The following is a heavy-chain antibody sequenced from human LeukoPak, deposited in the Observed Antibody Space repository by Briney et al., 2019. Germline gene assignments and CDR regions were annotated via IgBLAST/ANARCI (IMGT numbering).Heavy chain of an antibody. V-gene: IGHV4-34*01. CDR2: INHSGST. Sequence: SETLSLTFAVCGGSYSGYYGSCIRHPPEKGLEWIGEINHSGSTNYNPSLKSRVTISVDTSKNQFSLKLSSVTAADTAVYYCARVSGSKDYWGQGTLVTVSS. CDR3: ARVSGSKDY. D-gene: IGHD3-3*01. J-gene: IGHJ4*02. CDR1: GGSYSGYY.